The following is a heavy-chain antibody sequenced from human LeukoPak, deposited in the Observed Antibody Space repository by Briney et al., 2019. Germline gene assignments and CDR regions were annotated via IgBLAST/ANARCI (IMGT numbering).Heavy chain of an antibody. D-gene: IGHD3-16*01. CDR2: ISDSGDST. Sequence: GGSLRLSCAASGFTFSKFAMSWVRQAPGKGLEWVSGISDSGDSTYYADSVKGRITISRDNSKNTLYLQMNSLKTEDTAVYYCTDPTSRDSGDYWGQGTLVTVSS. J-gene: IGHJ4*02. CDR3: TDPTSRDSGDY. V-gene: IGHV3-23*01. CDR1: GFTFSKFA.